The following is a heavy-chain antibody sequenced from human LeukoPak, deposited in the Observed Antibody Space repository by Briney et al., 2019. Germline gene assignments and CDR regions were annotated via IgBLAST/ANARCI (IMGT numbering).Heavy chain of an antibody. CDR1: GYSFTTYW. V-gene: IGHV5-51*01. D-gene: IGHD1-26*01. CDR3: ARRGKVGTTGYYYMDV. Sequence: GESLKISCKGSGYSFTTYWIVGVRQMPGKGLEGMGIIYPGDSDTRYSPSFQGQVPISADKANNTDYLQWSSLKASDTAMYYCARRGKVGTTGYYYMDVWGKGTTVTVSS. CDR2: IYPGDSDT. J-gene: IGHJ6*03.